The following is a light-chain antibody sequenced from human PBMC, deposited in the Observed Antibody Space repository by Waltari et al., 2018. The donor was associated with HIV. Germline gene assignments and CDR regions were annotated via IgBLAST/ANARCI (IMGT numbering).Light chain of an antibody. CDR1: TSNIATNY. Sequence: QSVLTQPPSVSAAPGQKVTISCSGSTSNIATNYVSWYQELPGTAPKPLIYDKKKRPSGIPDRCCGSKSGTSASLGSTGLQSGDEADYYCGTWDSSLRGEVFGTGTKVTVL. CDR2: DKK. CDR3: GTWDSSLRGEV. V-gene: IGLV1-51*01. J-gene: IGLJ1*01.